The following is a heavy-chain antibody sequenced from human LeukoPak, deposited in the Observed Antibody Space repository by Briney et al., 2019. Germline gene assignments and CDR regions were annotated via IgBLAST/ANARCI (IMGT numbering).Heavy chain of an antibody. CDR1: GFTFSSYA. J-gene: IGHJ6*02. CDR3: ALSPLYGMDV. V-gene: IGHV3-30-3*01. CDR2: ISYDGSNK. Sequence: SGGSLRLSCAASGFTFSSYAMHWVRQAPGKGLEWVAVISYDGSNKYYADSVKGRFTISRDNSKNTLYLQMNSLRAEDTAVYYCALSPLYGMDVWGQGTTVTVSS.